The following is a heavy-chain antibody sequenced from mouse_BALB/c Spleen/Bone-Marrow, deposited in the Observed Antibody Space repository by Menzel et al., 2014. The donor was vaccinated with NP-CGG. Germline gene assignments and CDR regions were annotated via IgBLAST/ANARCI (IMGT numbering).Heavy chain of an antibody. D-gene: IGHD2-1*01. J-gene: IGHJ2*01. CDR3: AFGNYDFDY. CDR1: GYAFXSYW. Sequence: VKLMESGAELVRPGSSVKISCKASGYAFXSYWMNWVKQRPGQGLEWIGQIYPGDSDTNYSGKFKGKATLTADESSSTAYMQLSSLTSEDSAVYFCAFGNYDFDYWGQGTTLTVSS. CDR2: IYPGDSDT. V-gene: IGHV1-80*01.